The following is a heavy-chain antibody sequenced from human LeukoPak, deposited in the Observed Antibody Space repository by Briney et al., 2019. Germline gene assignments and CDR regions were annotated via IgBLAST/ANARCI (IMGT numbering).Heavy chain of an antibody. V-gene: IGHV4-34*01. CDR3: AQVSSGLGPLRDY. Sequence: PSETLSLTCAVYVGSFSGYYWHWIRQPPGKGLEWIGEINHSGGTKYNPSLKSRVTISVDTSKTQFSLKLSSVTAADTAVYYCAQVSSGLGPLRDYWGQGTLVTVSS. CDR2: INHSGGT. D-gene: IGHD1-26*01. CDR1: VGSFSGYY. J-gene: IGHJ4*02.